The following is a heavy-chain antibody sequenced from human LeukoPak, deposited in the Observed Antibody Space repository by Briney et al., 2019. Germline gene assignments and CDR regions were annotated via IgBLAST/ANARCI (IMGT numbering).Heavy chain of an antibody. CDR2: ISSNGRST. CDR1: GFPLGDYV. Sequence: GGSLRLSCTASGFPLGDYVMSYVRQAPGEGLEWVSGISSNGRSTYYADSVKGRFTISRDNSKNTVYLQMNSLRAEDTAVFYCAKGVSRWDYGDYGLGYWGQGTLVTVSS. D-gene: IGHD4-17*01. CDR3: AKGVSRWDYGDYGLGY. J-gene: IGHJ4*02. V-gene: IGHV3-23*01.